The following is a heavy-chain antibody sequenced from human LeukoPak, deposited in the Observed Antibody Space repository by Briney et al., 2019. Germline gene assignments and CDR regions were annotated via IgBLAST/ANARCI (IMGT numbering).Heavy chain of an antibody. CDR2: ISGSGGST. D-gene: IGHD4-17*01. CDR3: AKDEGDYGDLFTEYYFDY. Sequence: QSGGSLRLSCAASGFTFSSYAMSWVRQAPGKGLEWVSAISGSGGSTYYADSVKGRFTISRDNSKNTLYLQMNSLRAEDTAVYYCAKDEGDYGDLFTEYYFDYWGQGTLVTVSS. V-gene: IGHV3-23*01. J-gene: IGHJ4*02. CDR1: GFTFSSYA.